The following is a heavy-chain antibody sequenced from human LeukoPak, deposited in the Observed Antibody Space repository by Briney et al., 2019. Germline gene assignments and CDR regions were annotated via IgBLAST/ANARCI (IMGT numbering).Heavy chain of an antibody. J-gene: IGHJ4*02. V-gene: IGHV3-21*01. CDR2: ISSSSSYI. CDR3: ARNLVPSEQLVHLIDY. Sequence: GGSLRLSCAASGFTFSSYSMNWVRQAPGKGLEWVSSISSSSSYIYYADSVKGRFTISRDNAKNSLYLQMNSLRAEGTAVYYCARNLVPSEQLVHLIDYWGQGTLVTVSS. D-gene: IGHD6-6*01. CDR1: GFTFSSYS.